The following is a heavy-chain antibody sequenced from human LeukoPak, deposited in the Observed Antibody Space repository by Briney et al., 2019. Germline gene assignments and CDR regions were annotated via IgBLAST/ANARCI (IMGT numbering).Heavy chain of an antibody. V-gene: IGHV3-33*01. CDR2: IWYDGSNK. CDR1: GFTFSSYG. D-gene: IGHD3-10*01. J-gene: IGHJ4*02. Sequence: GGSLRLSCAASGFTFSSYGMHWVRQAPGKGLEWVAVIWYDGSNKYYADSVKGRFTISRDNSKNTLYLQMNSPRAEDTAVYYCARGLLWFGELFQGDYWGQGTLVTVSS. CDR3: ARGLLWFGELFQGDY.